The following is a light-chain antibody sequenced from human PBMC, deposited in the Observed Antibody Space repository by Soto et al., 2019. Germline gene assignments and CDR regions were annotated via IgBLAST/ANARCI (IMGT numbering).Light chain of an antibody. CDR2: AAS. Sequence: EIVLTQSPGTLSLSPGERATLSCRASQSVSSDLAWYQQKPGQPPRLLIYAASARATGIPARFSGSGSGTEFTLTISSLQSEDFAVYFCQQYNNWPRTFGQGTKVDIK. V-gene: IGKV3-15*01. CDR1: QSVSSD. J-gene: IGKJ1*01. CDR3: QQYNNWPRT.